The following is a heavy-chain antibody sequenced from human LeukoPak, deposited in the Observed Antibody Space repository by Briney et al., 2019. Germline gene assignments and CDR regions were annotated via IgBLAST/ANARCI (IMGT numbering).Heavy chain of an antibody. D-gene: IGHD3-22*01. CDR2: IYYSGST. Sequence: SSETLSLTCTVSGGSISSYYWSWIRQPPGKGLEWIGYIYYSGSTNYNPSLKSRVTMSVDTSKNQFSLKLSSVTAADTAVYYCARGPNRITMMIGDAFDIWGQGTMVTISS. V-gene: IGHV4-59*12. J-gene: IGHJ3*02. CDR3: ARGPNRITMMIGDAFDI. CDR1: GGSISSYY.